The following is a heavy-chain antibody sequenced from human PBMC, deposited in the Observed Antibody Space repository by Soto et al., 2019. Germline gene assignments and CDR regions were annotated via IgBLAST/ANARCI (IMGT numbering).Heavy chain of an antibody. CDR3: ARPVDGFYYLFEY. V-gene: IGHV5-51*01. Sequence: GESLKISCRGSGYTFTSNWIAWVRQVPGQGPEWMGSIYPGDSDTRYSPSFQGQVIISAEKSSRTAYVQWNTLKASDTAIYYFARPVDGFYYLFEYWGQRTPDTGSS. D-gene: IGHD3-10*01. J-gene: IGHJ4*02. CDR2: IYPGDSDT. CDR1: GYTFTSNW.